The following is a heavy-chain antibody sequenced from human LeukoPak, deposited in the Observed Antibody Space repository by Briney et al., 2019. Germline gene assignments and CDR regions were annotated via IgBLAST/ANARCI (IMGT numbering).Heavy chain of an antibody. Sequence: PGGSLRLSCAAFGFTFSSYAMSWVRQAPGKGLEWVSAISDSGGSTYYADSVKGRFTISRDNSKNTVYLQMNSLRAGDTAVYYCAKDPRTVSTDSWGQGTLVTVSS. D-gene: IGHD4-4*01. J-gene: IGHJ5*01. V-gene: IGHV3-23*01. CDR3: AKDPRTVSTDS. CDR1: GFTFSSYA. CDR2: ISDSGGST.